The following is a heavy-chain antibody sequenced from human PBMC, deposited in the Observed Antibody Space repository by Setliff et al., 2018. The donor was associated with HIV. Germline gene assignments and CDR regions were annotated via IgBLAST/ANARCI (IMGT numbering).Heavy chain of an antibody. CDR2: ISGSGGNT. CDR3: AKDGGAEMATTEWRWGDYFDH. J-gene: IGHJ4*02. Sequence: GGSLRLSCAASGFTFSTYAMSWVRQAPGKGLEWVSAISGSGGNTYYVDSVKGRFRISRDTSKNTLYLQMNNLRAEDTAVYYCAKDGGAEMATTEWRWGDYFDHWGQGTLVTVSS. D-gene: IGHD5-12*01. V-gene: IGHV3-23*01. CDR1: GFTFSTYA.